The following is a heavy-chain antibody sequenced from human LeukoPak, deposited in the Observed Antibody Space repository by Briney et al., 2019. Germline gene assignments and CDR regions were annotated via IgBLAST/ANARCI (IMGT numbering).Heavy chain of an antibody. D-gene: IGHD2-21*01. CDR1: GLTFSDFY. V-gene: IGHV3-11*04. Sequence: GGSLRLSWAASGLTFSDFYMTWIRQAPGKGLGWVLYISSSGNTIYNADSVKGLFTISRDNAKNSLYLQMNSLRAEDTAVYYCAKVRRFPNWFDPWGQGTLVTVSS. CDR3: AKVRRFPNWFDP. CDR2: ISSSGNTI. J-gene: IGHJ5*02.